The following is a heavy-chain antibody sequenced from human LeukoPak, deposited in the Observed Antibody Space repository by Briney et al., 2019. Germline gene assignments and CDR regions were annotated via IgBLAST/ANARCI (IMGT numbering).Heavy chain of an antibody. V-gene: IGHV3-23*01. J-gene: IGHJ4*02. CDR3: AKTTGGWPRFFDH. CDR2: VGGGGSDT. Sequence: GGSLRLSCAASGFSFSSSAMSWVRQAPGKGPEWVSTVGGGGSDTFHADSVQGRFTISRDNSKSTTYLQMNGLRADDTAVYYCAKTTGGWPRFFDHWGQGTLVAVSS. D-gene: IGHD6-19*01. CDR1: GFSFSSSA.